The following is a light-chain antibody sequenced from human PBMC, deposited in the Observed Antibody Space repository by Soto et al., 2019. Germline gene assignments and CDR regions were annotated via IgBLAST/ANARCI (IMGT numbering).Light chain of an antibody. J-gene: IGLJ1*01. CDR1: SSDVGAYDF. CDR2: DVS. Sequence: QSVLTQPASVSGSPGQSITISCTGTSSDVGAYDFVSWYQQHPDKAPKLMIYDVSSRPSGVSNRFSGSKSGNTASLTISGLQAEDEADYYCSSYTSSYTYVFGTGTKVTVL. CDR3: SSYTSSYTYV. V-gene: IGLV2-14*03.